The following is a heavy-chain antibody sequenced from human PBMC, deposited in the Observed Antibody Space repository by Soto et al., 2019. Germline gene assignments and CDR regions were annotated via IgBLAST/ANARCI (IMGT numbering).Heavy chain of an antibody. Sequence: SVKVSCKASGGTFSSYTISWVRQAPGQGLEWMGRIIPILGIANYAQKFQGRVTITADESTSTAYMELSSLRSEDTAVYYCAQGGNYYYYGMDVWGQGTTVTVSS. CDR1: GGTFSSYT. J-gene: IGHJ6*02. CDR3: AQGGNYYYYGMDV. CDR2: IIPILGIA. V-gene: IGHV1-69*02. D-gene: IGHD3-16*01.